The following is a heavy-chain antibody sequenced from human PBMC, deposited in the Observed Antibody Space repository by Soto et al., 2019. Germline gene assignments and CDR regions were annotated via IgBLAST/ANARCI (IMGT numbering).Heavy chain of an antibody. CDR1: GGSFSGYY. CDR2: INHSGST. CDR3: ARDRYCSGGSCYYYFDY. J-gene: IGHJ4*02. Sequence: SETLSLTCAVYGGSFSGYYWSWIRQPPGKGLEWIGEINHSGSTNYNPSLKSRVTISVDTSKNQFSLKLSSVTAADTAVDYCARDRYCSGGSCYYYFDYWGQGTLVTVSS. V-gene: IGHV4-34*01. D-gene: IGHD2-15*01.